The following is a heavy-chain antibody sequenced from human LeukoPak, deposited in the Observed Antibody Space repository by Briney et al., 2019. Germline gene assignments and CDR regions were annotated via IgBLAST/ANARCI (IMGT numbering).Heavy chain of an antibody. V-gene: IGHV1-46*03. J-gene: IGHJ4*02. D-gene: IGHD2-2*01. Sequence: GASVKVSCKASGYTFTSYYMHWVRQAPGQGLEWMGIINPSGGSTSYAQKFQGRVTMTRDTSTSTVYMELSSLRSGDTAVYYCASNGVVPAAPFDYWGQGTLVTVSS. CDR3: ASNGVVPAAPFDY. CDR1: GYTFTSYY. CDR2: INPSGGST.